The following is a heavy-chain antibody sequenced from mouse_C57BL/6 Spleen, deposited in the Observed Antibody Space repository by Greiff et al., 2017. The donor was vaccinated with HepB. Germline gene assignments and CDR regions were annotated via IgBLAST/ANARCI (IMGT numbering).Heavy chain of an antibody. CDR1: GFTFSSYA. Sequence: DVMLVESGGGLVKPGGSLKLSCAASGFTFSSYAMSWVRQTPEKRLEWVATISDGGSYTYYPDNVKGRFTISRDNAKNNLYLQMSHLKSEDTAMYYCARDSRAYYGYDYFDYWGQGTTLTVSS. J-gene: IGHJ2*01. CDR3: ARDSRAYYGYDYFDY. D-gene: IGHD2-9*01. CDR2: ISDGGSYT. V-gene: IGHV5-4*01.